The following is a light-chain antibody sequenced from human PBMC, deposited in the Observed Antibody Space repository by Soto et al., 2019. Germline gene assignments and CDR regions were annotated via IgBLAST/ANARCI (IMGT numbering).Light chain of an antibody. CDR2: EVS. CDR1: SGDVGCYNY. J-gene: IGLJ1*01. V-gene: IGLV2-14*01. Sequence: QSALAQRASVSGSPGQSITISCTGTSGDVGCYNYVSWYQQHPGKAPRLMIYEVSNRPSGVSNRFSGSTSGNGSSSIICGQEGEDEADYYCSSYTCSSNRVFRNEIEVTVL. CDR3: SSYTCSSNRV.